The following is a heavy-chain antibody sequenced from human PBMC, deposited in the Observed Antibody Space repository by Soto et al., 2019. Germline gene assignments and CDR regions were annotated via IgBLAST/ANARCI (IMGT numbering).Heavy chain of an antibody. J-gene: IGHJ6*02. Sequence: GGSLRLSCTASGFSFSSYAMSWVRQAPGGGLEWVSFVGGGGGTTFSADSVKGRFTISRDNSKNTLYLQMNSLRAEDTAVYYCAKASGYCSSSTCSRLIYYYYGMDVWGQGTTVTVSS. CDR2: VGGGGGTT. D-gene: IGHD2-2*01. CDR1: GFSFSSYA. CDR3: AKASGYCSSSTCSRLIYYYYGMDV. V-gene: IGHV3-23*01.